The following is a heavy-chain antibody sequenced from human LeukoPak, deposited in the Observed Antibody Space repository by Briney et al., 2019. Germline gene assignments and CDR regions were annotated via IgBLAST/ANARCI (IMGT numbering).Heavy chain of an antibody. V-gene: IGHV5-51*01. CDR1: GFNFANYW. CDR2: IYPGDSDT. J-gene: IGHJ4*02. Sequence: GESLKISCKGSGFNFANYWIAWARQMPGEGLEWMGVIYPGDSDTRYSPSFQGQVTISADKSISTAYLQWGGLKASDTAMYYCAKQCKPGGSFTPFDCWGQGTLVTVSS. D-gene: IGHD3-10*01. CDR3: AKQCKPGGSFTPFDC.